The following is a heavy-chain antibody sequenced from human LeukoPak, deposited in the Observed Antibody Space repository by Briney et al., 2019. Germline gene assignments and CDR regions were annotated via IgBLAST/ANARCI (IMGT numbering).Heavy chain of an antibody. CDR2: ISRSGGYI. J-gene: IGHJ3*02. CDR1: ELTFSLHS. V-gene: IGHV3-21*01. CDR3: ARSLKVSAAPDVFDI. Sequence: GVPLTLSCAPSELTFSLHSTNGARRAPREGVECGSYISRSGGYIFYTDSLRGRFTVSRDIAKHSVYLQIHRVRAEDTCVYFCARSLKVSAAPDVFDICGEGETVTVSP. D-gene: IGHD2-2*01.